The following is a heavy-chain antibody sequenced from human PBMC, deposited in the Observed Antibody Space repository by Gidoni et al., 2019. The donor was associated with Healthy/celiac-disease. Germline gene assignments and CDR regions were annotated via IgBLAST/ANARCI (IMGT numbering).Heavy chain of an antibody. Sequence: GLRWASYISSSGSTIYYADSVKGRDPISRDNAKNSLYLQMNSPRAEDTSVYYCARGGTAYGERHLGGYCCQGPLVTVSS. J-gene: IGHJ4*02. D-gene: IGHD1-26*01. CDR3: ARGGTAYGERHLGGY. V-gene: IGHV3-11*01. CDR2: ISSSGSTI.